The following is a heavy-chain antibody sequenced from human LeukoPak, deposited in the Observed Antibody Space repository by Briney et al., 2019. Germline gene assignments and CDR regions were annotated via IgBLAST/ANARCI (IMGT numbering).Heavy chain of an antibody. D-gene: IGHD2-2*01. J-gene: IGHJ4*02. CDR3: ARLPAYCSSTSCYYDY. V-gene: IGHV3-23*01. CDR1: GFTFSSYA. CDR2: ISGSGGST. Sequence: QPGGSLRLSCAASGFTFSSYAMIWVRQAPGKGLEWVSAISGSGGSTYYADSVKGRFTISRDNAKNSVFLQMNSLRAEDTAVYYCARLPAYCSSTSCYYDYWGQGTLVTVSS.